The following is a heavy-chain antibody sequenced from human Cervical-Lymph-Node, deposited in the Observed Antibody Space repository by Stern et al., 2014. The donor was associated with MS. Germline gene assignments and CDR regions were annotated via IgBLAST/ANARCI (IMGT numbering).Heavy chain of an antibody. D-gene: IGHD6-13*01. CDR2: IYYSGST. CDR3: ARGYSSSWYWFDS. CDR1: GGSISSYY. Sequence: VQLVESGPGLVKPSETLSLTCTVSGGSISSYYWSWIRQPPGKGLEWIGDIYYSGSTNYNPSLKSRVTISVDTSKNQFSLKLSSVTAADTAVYFCARGYSSSWYWFDSWGQGTQVTVSS. J-gene: IGHJ5*01. V-gene: IGHV4-59*01.